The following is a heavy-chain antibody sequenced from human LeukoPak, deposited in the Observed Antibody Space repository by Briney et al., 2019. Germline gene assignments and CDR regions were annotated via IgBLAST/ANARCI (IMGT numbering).Heavy chain of an antibody. CDR1: GDSVSSYY. D-gene: IGHD6-19*01. CDR2: IYYGGST. V-gene: IGHV4-59*02. Sequence: SETLSLTCSVSGDSVSSYYWSWIRQPPGKGLRWIGYIYYGGSTNYNPSLKSRVTISVDPSKNQFSLRLTSVTAADTALYYCARGSDSSGWRRFDYWGQGILVTVSS. CDR3: ARGSDSSGWRRFDY. J-gene: IGHJ4*02.